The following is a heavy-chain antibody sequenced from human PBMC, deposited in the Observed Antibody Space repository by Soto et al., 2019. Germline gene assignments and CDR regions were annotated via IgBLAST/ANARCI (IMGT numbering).Heavy chain of an antibody. CDR1: GFTFTSSA. CDR2: IVVGSGNT. J-gene: IGHJ4*02. D-gene: IGHD3-22*01. V-gene: IGHV1-58*02. Sequence: SVKVSCKASGFTFTSSAMQWVRQARGQRLEWIGWIVVGSGNTNYAQKFQERVTITRDMSTSTAYMELSSLRSEDTAVYYCAADPYYYDSSGYYSFDYWGQGTLVTVSS. CDR3: AADPYYYDSSGYYSFDY.